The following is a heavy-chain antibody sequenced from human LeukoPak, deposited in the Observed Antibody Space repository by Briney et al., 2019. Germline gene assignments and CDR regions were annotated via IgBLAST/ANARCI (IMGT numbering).Heavy chain of an antibody. D-gene: IGHD3-10*01. J-gene: IGHJ5*02. V-gene: IGHV4-31*02. CDR2: IYYSGST. Sequence: LRLSCAASGFTFSSYGMHWVRQHPGKGLEWIGYIYYSGSTYYNPSLKSRVTISVDTSKNQFSLKLSSVPAADTAVYYCARDSGDWFDPWGQGTLVTVSS. CDR3: ARDSGDWFDP. CDR1: GFTFSSYG.